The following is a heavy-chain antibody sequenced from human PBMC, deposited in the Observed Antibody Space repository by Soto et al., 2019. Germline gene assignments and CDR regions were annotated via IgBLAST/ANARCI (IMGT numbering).Heavy chain of an antibody. Sequence: GASVKVSCKASGGTFSSYAISWVRQAPGQGLEWMGGIIPIFGTENYAQKFQGRVTISADKSTSTAYMELYSLISEDTAVYYCARAPGDYDEYYFDYWGQGTLVTVSS. V-gene: IGHV1-69*06. J-gene: IGHJ4*02. D-gene: IGHD4-17*01. CDR1: GGTFSSYA. CDR2: IIPIFGTE. CDR3: ARAPGDYDEYYFDY.